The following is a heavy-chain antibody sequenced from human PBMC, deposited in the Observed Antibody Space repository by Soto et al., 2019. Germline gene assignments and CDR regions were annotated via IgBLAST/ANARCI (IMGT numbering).Heavy chain of an antibody. J-gene: IGHJ4*02. CDR1: GFSLNTYGVG. D-gene: IGHD3-16*01. Sequence: QITLKESGPTLVKPTQTLTLTCTVSGFSLNTYGVGVGWIRQPPGKALEWLALIYWDDDKRYSPSLKSRLTITKETSKNQVVLTMTNMDPVDTVTYYCARALGSWGAYYFDYWGQGTLVTVSS. CDR2: IYWDDDK. CDR3: ARALGSWGAYYFDY. V-gene: IGHV2-5*02.